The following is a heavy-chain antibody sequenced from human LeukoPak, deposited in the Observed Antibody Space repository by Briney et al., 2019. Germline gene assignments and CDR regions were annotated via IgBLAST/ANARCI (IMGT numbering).Heavy chain of an antibody. CDR1: GGSFGGYY. J-gene: IGHJ4*02. CDR3: ARIPTYGSGSYEDY. Sequence: SETLSLTCAVYGGSFGGYYWSWIRQPPGKGLEWIGEINHSGSTNYNPSLKSRVTISVDTSKNQFSLKLSSVTAADTAVYYCARIPTYGSGSYEDYWGQGTLVTVSS. D-gene: IGHD3-10*01. V-gene: IGHV4-34*01. CDR2: INHSGST.